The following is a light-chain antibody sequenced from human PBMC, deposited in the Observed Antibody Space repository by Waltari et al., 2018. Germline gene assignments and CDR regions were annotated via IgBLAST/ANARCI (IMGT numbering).Light chain of an antibody. J-gene: IGLJ1*01. CDR3: SSYTSSSTRV. CDR2: DVS. V-gene: IGLV2-14*03. Sequence: QSALTPPASVSGSPGQSITISCTGTSSDVGGSNHISWYQQNPGKAPKLMLYDVSDRPSGVSNRFSGSKSGNTASLTISGLQAEDEADYYCSSYTSSSTRVFGTGTKVTVL. CDR1: SSDVGGSNH.